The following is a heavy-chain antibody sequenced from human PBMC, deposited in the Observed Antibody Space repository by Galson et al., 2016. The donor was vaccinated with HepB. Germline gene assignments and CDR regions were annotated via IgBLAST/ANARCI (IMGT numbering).Heavy chain of an antibody. CDR1: GLIISTNY. J-gene: IGHJ3*02. V-gene: IGHV3-53*01. Sequence: SLRLSCAVSGLIISTNYMSWVRQAPGSGLEWVSVIYGGGSTFYADSVKGRFTVSRDNAKNTLYMQMNSLRAEDTAVYYCARESPTTAGAFDIWGQGTMVTVSS. D-gene: IGHD4-17*01. CDR3: ARESPTTAGAFDI. CDR2: IYGGGST.